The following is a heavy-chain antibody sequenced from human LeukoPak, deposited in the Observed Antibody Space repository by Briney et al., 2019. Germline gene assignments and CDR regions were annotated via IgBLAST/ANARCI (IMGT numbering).Heavy chain of an antibody. Sequence: SETLSLTCTVSGGSISSYYWSWIRQPPGKGLEWIGYIYYSGSTNYNPSLKSRVTISVDTSKNQFSLKLSSVTAADTAVYYCARAAMSFYGDSPPIYFDYWGQGTLVTVSS. CDR2: IYYSGST. V-gene: IGHV4-59*01. CDR3: ARAAMSFYGDSPPIYFDY. J-gene: IGHJ4*02. CDR1: GGSISSYY. D-gene: IGHD4-17*01.